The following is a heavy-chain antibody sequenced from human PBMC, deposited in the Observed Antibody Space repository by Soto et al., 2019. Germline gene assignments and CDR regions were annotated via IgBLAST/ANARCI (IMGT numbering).Heavy chain of an antibody. Sequence: SETLSLTCTVSGGSISSYYWSWIRQPPGKGLEWIGYIYYSGSTNYNPSLKSRVTISVDTSKNQFSLKLSSVTAADTAVYYCARDIMGTNYYYYGMDVWGQGTTVTV. J-gene: IGHJ6*02. D-gene: IGHD2-8*01. CDR1: GGSISSYY. CDR2: IYYSGST. CDR3: ARDIMGTNYYYYGMDV. V-gene: IGHV4-59*01.